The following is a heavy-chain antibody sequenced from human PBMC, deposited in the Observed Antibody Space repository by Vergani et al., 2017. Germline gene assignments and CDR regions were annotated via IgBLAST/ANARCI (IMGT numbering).Heavy chain of an antibody. Sequence: QVQLQQWGAGLLKPSETLSITCAVYGGSFSGYYWSWIRQPPGKGLEWIGEINHSGSTNYNPSLKSRVTISVDTSKNQFSLKLSSVTAADTAVYYCARGAQYCSSTSCYTSPFDYWGQGTLVTVSS. CDR3: ARGAQYCSSTSCYTSPFDY. CDR1: GGSFSGYY. V-gene: IGHV4-34*01. CDR2: INHSGST. D-gene: IGHD2-2*02. J-gene: IGHJ4*02.